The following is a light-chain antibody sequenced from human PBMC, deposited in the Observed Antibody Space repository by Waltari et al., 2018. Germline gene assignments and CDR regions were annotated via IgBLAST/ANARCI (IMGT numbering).Light chain of an antibody. Sequence: DIVMIPSPDSLAVLPGGRGTTHSKSSKRVVSSSNNKNYLAWYQQKPGQPPKLLIYWASTRETGVPDRFSGSGSGTDFTLTISSLQAEDAAVYYCQQYYSTPDTFGPGTKVDIK. J-gene: IGKJ3*01. CDR3: QQYYSTPDT. CDR2: WAS. V-gene: IGKV4-1*01. CDR1: KRVVSSSNNKNY.